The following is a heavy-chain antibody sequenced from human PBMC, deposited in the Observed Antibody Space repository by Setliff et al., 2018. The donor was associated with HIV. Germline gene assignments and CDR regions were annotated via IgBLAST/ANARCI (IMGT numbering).Heavy chain of an antibody. V-gene: IGHV4-59*01. CDR2: IHYSGRT. J-gene: IGHJ6*04. CDR1: GDSLSGYS. D-gene: IGHD2-15*01. Sequence: SSETLSLTCTVSGDSLSGYSWNWIRQPPGKGLEWIGYIHYSGRTDYNPSFRRRASISLDTSKNQFSLKLNSVTAADSAIYYCARGWELLPYWALNVWGKGTTVTVSS. CDR3: ARGWELLPYWALNV.